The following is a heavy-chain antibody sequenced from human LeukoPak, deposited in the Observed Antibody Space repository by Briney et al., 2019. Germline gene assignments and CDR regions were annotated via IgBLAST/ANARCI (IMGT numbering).Heavy chain of an antibody. CDR3: ARDLGIAVSGTPDAFDI. J-gene: IGHJ3*02. Sequence: SQTLSLTCAISGDSVSSNSAAWNWIRQSPSRGLEWLGRTYYRSKWYNDYAVSVKSRITINPDTSKNQFSLQLNSVTPEGTAVYYCARDLGIAVSGTPDAFDIWGQGTMVTVSS. V-gene: IGHV6-1*01. CDR1: GDSVSSNSAA. D-gene: IGHD6-19*01. CDR2: TYYRSKWYN.